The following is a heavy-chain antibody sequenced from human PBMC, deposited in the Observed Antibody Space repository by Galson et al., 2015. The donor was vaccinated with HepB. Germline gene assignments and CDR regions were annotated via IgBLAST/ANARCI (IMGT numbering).Heavy chain of an antibody. CDR1: GFTFSRYG. V-gene: IGHV3-21*01. CDR3: ARVHDSPDY. CDR2: ISSSSTYT. Sequence: SLRLSCAVSGFTFSRYGMIWVRQAPGKGLEWVSSISSSSTYTFYADSVKGRFTISRDNAKKSLYLQMNSLRAEDTALYYYARVHDSPDYWGQGTLVTVSS. J-gene: IGHJ4*02. D-gene: IGHD1-1*01.